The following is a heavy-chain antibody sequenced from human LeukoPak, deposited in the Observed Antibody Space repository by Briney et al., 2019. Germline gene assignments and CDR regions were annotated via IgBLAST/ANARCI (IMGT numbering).Heavy chain of an antibody. Sequence: SVKVSCKASGGTFSSYAISWVRQAPGQGLEWMGRIIPIFGIANYAQKFQGRVTITADKSTSTAYMELSSLRSEDTAVYYCANLGGNSASFDVFNIWGQGTRVTVSS. J-gene: IGHJ3*02. CDR1: GGTFSSYA. D-gene: IGHD3-16*01. CDR3: ANLGGNSASFDVFNI. CDR2: IIPIFGIA. V-gene: IGHV1-69*04.